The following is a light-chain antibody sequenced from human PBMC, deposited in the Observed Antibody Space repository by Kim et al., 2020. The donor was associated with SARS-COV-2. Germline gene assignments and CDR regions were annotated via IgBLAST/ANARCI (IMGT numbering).Light chain of an antibody. CDR1: QSVSNNY. V-gene: IGKV3-20*01. J-gene: IGKJ4*01. Sequence: PGERATVSCRASQSVSNNYLAWYQQKPGQPPRLLIYGASSRATGIPDRFSGSGSETDFILTISRLDPEDFAVHYCQHYGTSPLTFGGGTKV. CDR2: GAS. CDR3: QHYGTSPLT.